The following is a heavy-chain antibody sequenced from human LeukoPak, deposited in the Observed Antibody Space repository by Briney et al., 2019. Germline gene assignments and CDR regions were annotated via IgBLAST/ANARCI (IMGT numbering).Heavy chain of an antibody. CDR1: GGSISSGSYY. CDR2: IYYSEST. D-gene: IGHD6-13*01. V-gene: IGHV4-39*07. Sequence: SETLSLTCTVSGGSISSGSYYWSWIRQPAGKGLEWIGSIYYSESTYYNLSLKSRVTISVDTSKNQFSLKLSSVTAADTAVYYCARTLIAAAGWYYFDYWGQGTLVTVSS. J-gene: IGHJ4*02. CDR3: ARTLIAAAGWYYFDY.